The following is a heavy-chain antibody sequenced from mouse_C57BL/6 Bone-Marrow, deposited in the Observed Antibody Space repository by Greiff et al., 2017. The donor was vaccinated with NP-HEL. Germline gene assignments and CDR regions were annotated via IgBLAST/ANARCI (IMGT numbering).Heavy chain of an antibody. Sequence: QVQLQQSGPELVKPGASVKISCKASGYSFSSSWMNWVKQRPGKGLEWIGRIYPGDGDTNYNGKFKGKATLTADKCSSTAYMQLSSLTSEDSAVYFCANYYGSSNYAMDYWGQGTSVTVSS. CDR3: ANYYGSSNYAMDY. CDR2: IYPGDGDT. CDR1: GYSFSSSW. J-gene: IGHJ4*01. V-gene: IGHV1-82*01. D-gene: IGHD1-1*01.